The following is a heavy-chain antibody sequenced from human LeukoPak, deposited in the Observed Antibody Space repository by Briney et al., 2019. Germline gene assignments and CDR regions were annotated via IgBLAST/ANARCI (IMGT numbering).Heavy chain of an antibody. CDR2: ISGSGGST. V-gene: IGHV3-23*01. D-gene: IGHD3-10*01. CDR3: AKAGLGSGSYYNVGY. CDR1: GFTFSSYA. J-gene: IGHJ4*02. Sequence: GGSLRLSCAASGFTFSSYAMSWVRQAPGKGLEWVSAISGSGGSTYYADSVKGRFTTSRDNSKNTLYLQMNSLRAEDTAVYYCAKAGLGSGSYYNVGYWGQGTLVTVSS.